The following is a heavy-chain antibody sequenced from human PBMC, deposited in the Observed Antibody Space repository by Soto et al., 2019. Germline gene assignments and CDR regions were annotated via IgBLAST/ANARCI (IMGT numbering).Heavy chain of an antibody. CDR1: GGSISSSY. CDR3: ARRRGAWYFDL. Sequence: QVQLQESGPGLVKPSETLSLTCTVSGGSISSSYWSWLRQPPGKGLEWIGYIYSSGSTNYNPSLKSRVTVSVATSKNPFSLKLSSVTAAATAVYYCARRRGAWYFDLWGRGTLVTVSS. CDR2: IYSSGST. J-gene: IGHJ2*01. V-gene: IGHV4-59*08. D-gene: IGHD1-26*01.